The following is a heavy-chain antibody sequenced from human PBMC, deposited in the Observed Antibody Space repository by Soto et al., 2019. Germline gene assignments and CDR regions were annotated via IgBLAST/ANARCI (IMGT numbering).Heavy chain of an antibody. V-gene: IGHV1-69*01. CDR2: IIPIFGTA. D-gene: IGHD5-18*01. J-gene: IGHJ6*02. Sequence: QVQLVQSGAEVKKPGSSVKVSCKASGGTFSSYAISWVRQAPGQGLEWMGGIIPIFGTANYAQKFQGRVTITADESTSTAYMELSSLRSEDTAVYYCARDRSGDVSGTAMVTFIYYYYGMDVWGQGTTVTVSS. CDR1: GGTFSSYA. CDR3: ARDRSGDVSGTAMVTFIYYYYGMDV.